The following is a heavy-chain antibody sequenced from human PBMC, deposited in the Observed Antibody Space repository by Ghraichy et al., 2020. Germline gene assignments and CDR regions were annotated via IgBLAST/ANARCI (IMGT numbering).Heavy chain of an antibody. CDR1: GFTVGRNH. V-gene: IGHV3-53*01. CDR2: IYSDLRT. D-gene: IGHD5/OR15-5a*01. CDR3: AKVTSGVSGTILDY. J-gene: IGHJ4*02. Sequence: GGSLRLSCVVSGFTVGRNHMSWIRRAPGKGLEWVSVIYSDLRTSYGNSVKGRFTLSTDTSNNILYLQMNDLRDDDTDVYYCAKVTSGVSGTILDYWGQGTLVTVSS.